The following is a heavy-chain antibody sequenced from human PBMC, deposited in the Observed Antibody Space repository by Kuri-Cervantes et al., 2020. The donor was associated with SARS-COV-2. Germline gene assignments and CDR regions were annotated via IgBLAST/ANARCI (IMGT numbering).Heavy chain of an antibody. Sequence: ESLKISCAVYGGSFSGYYWSWIRQPPGKGLEWIGEINHSGSTNYNPSLKSRVTISVDTSKNQFSLKLTSVTAADTAVYYCARQESRYSFGYLGYFGYWGQGTLVTVSS. CDR1: GGSFSGYY. CDR3: ARQESRYSFGYLGYFGY. CDR2: INHSGST. V-gene: IGHV4-34*01. D-gene: IGHD5-18*01. J-gene: IGHJ4*02.